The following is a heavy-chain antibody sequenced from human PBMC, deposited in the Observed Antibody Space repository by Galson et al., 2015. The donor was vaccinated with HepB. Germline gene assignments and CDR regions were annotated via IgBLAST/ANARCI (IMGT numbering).Heavy chain of an antibody. V-gene: IGHV3-33*01. CDR3: ARASSTNGLDV. D-gene: IGHD6-19*01. Sequence: SLRLSCAASGFTFSGYGMHWVRQAPGKGLEWVAVIWYDGSNKYYADSVKGRFTVSRDNSKDRLYLQMDSLRAEDTAVYYCARASSTNGLDVWGQGTTVTVSS. CDR2: IWYDGSNK. J-gene: IGHJ6*02. CDR1: GFTFSGYG.